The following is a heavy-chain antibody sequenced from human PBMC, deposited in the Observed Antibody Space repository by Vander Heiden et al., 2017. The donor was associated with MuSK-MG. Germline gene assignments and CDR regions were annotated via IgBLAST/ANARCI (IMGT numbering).Heavy chain of an antibody. D-gene: IGHD4-17*01. Sequence: QVQLQESGPGLVKPSETLSLTCTVSGYSISSGYYWGWIRQPPGKGLEWIGSIYHSGSTYYNPSLKSRVTISVDTSKNQFSLKLSSVTAADTAVYYCARVGAVTSNWFDPWGQGTLVTVSS. CDR1: GYSISSGYY. J-gene: IGHJ5*02. V-gene: IGHV4-38-2*02. CDR2: IYHSGST. CDR3: ARVGAVTSNWFDP.